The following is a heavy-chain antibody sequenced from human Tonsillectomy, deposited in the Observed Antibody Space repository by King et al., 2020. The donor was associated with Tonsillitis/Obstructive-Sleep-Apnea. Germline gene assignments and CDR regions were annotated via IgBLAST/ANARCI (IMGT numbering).Heavy chain of an antibody. V-gene: IGHV3-33*01. CDR1: GFTFSNYG. J-gene: IGHJ4*02. CDR3: ARGLYESSGYPDY. Sequence: VQLVESGGGVVQPGTSLRLSCAASGFTFSNYGMHWVRQAPGKGLEWVAVIWYDGSNKYYADSEKGRFTISRDNSKNTLFLQMNSLRAEDTAMYYCARGLYESSGYPDYWGQGTLVTVSS. D-gene: IGHD3-22*01. CDR2: IWYDGSNK.